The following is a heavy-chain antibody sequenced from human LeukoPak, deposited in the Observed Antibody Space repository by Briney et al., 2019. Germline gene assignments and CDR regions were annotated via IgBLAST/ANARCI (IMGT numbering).Heavy chain of an antibody. Sequence: PSETLSLTCTVSGGSISISSYYWGWIRQPPGRGLEWIRVIYYSGSTYYNPSLKSRVTISVDTSENQFSLKLSSVTAADTAVYYCARYSSSQGWFDPWGQGTLVTVSS. J-gene: IGHJ5*02. V-gene: IGHV4-39*01. CDR1: GGSISISSYY. CDR2: IYYSGST. D-gene: IGHD2-2*01. CDR3: ARYSSSQGWFDP.